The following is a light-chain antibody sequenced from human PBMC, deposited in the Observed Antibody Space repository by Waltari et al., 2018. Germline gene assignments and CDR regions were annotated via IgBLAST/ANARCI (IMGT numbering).Light chain of an antibody. V-gene: IGLV2-23*02. J-gene: IGLJ2*01. CDR3: CSYAGGSTFVV. Sequence: QSALTQPASVSGSPGQSIAISYTGTSSDVGDYNLVPWYQQHPAKAPKLMIYEVIKRPSGVSNRFSGSKSGNTASLTISGLQAEDEADYYCCSYAGGSTFVVFGGGTKLTVL. CDR2: EVI. CDR1: SSDVGDYNL.